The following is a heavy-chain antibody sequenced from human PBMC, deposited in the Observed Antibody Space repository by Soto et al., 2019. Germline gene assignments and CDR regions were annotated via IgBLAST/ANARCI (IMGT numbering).Heavy chain of an antibody. Sequence: PGGSLRLSCAASGFTFSKYSMSWVRQAPGKGLEWVSSISSSSSYIYYVDSVKGRFTISRDNAKNSLYLQMNSLRAEGTAVYFCARDGGYCSSASCYAYYYYMDVWGKGTTVTVSS. CDR2: ISSSSSYI. CDR1: GFTFSKYS. CDR3: ARDGGYCSSASCYAYYYYMDV. D-gene: IGHD2-2*01. V-gene: IGHV3-21*01. J-gene: IGHJ6*03.